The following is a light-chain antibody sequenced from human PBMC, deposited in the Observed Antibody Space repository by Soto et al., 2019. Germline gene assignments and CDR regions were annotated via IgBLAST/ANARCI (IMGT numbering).Light chain of an antibody. J-gene: IGKJ1*01. CDR1: QRLSRSY. V-gene: IGKV3-20*01. CDR2: GAS. Sequence: EIVLTQYPGTVSLSPGQSAPLSCRASQRLSRSYVAWYQQRPGQAPRLLIYGASSRATGIPDRFSGSGSGTEVTLTISRLEPADFAVYYCQQYGSSSWTFGQGTKVDIK. CDR3: QQYGSSSWT.